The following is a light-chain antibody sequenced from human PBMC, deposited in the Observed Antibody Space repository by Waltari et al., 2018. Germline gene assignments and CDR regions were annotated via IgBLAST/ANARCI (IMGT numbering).Light chain of an antibody. CDR1: QNVSPW. CDR3: QHYKTSSRT. CDR2: KAS. Sequence: DIQMTPSPSTLSASVGDRVPITCRASQNVSPWLAWYQHKPGKAPKLLIYKASSLESGVPSRFSGSGSGTEFTLTISCLQPDDFATYYCQHYKTSSRTFGQGTKVEFK. J-gene: IGKJ1*01. V-gene: IGKV1-5*03.